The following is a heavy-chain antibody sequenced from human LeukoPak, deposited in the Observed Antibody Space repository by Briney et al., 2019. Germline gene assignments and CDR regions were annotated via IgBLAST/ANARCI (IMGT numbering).Heavy chain of an antibody. D-gene: IGHD2-15*01. J-gene: IGHJ1*01. CDR2: INHSGST. V-gene: IGHV4-34*01. Sequence: SETLSLTCAVYGGSFSGYYWSWIRQPPGKGLEWIGEINHSGSTNYNPSLKSRVTISVDTSKNRFSLKLSSVTAADTAVYYCARGFRYCSACSRGFQHWGQGTLVTVSS. CDR3: ARGFRYCSACSRGFQH. CDR1: GGSFSGYY.